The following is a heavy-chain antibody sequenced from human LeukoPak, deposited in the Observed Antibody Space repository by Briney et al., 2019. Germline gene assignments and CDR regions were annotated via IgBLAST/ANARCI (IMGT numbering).Heavy chain of an antibody. CDR3: AKVVGRYSYGFGY. CDR2: ISGSGGST. Sequence: GSLRTSCGASGFNFCSYAMRRVRQAPGKGLGWGPAISGSGGSTCYADSVKGRFTISRDNSKNTLYLQMNSLRAEDTAVYYCAKVVGRYSYGFGYWGQGTLVTVSS. J-gene: IGHJ4*02. D-gene: IGHD5-18*01. V-gene: IGHV3-23*01. CDR1: GFNFCSYA.